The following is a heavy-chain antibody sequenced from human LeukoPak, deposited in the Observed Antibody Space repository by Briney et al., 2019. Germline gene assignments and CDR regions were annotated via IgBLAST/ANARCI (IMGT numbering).Heavy chain of an antibody. CDR1: GGSISSYY. CDR2: IYYSGST. J-gene: IGHJ6*02. Sequence: SETLSLTCTVSGGSISSYYWSWIRQPPGKGLEWIGYIYYSGSTNYNPSLKSRVTISVDTSKNQFSLKLSSVTAADTAVHYCAREIGAAAGYYYYGMDVWGQGTTVTVSS. D-gene: IGHD6-13*01. V-gene: IGHV4-59*01. CDR3: AREIGAAAGYYYYGMDV.